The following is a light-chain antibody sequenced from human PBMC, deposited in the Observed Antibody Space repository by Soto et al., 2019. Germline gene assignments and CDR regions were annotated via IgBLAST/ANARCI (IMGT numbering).Light chain of an antibody. CDR3: SSKTSSSSPFV. CDR2: EVN. CDR1: TSDVGAYNY. J-gene: IGLJ1*01. V-gene: IGLV2-14*01. Sequence: QSALTQPASVSGSPGQSITISCTGSTSDVGAYNYVSWYKHHPGQAPQLMIYEVNNRPSGVSNRFSGSKSGNTASLTISGLQADDEGDYYCSSKTSSSSPFVFGTGTKVTVL.